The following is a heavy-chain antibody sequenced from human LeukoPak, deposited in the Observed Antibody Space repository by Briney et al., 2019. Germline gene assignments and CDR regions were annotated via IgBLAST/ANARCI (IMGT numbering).Heavy chain of an antibody. CDR1: GYTFTSYD. CDR3: ARLVTDAFDI. CDR2: INPNSGGT. V-gene: IGHV1-2*02. J-gene: IGHJ3*02. Sequence: ASVKVSCKASGYTFTSYDINWVRQATGQGLEWMGWINPNSGGTNYAQKFQGRVTMTRDTSISTAYMELSRLRSDDTAVYYCARLVTDAFDIWGQGTMVTVSS. D-gene: IGHD2-8*02.